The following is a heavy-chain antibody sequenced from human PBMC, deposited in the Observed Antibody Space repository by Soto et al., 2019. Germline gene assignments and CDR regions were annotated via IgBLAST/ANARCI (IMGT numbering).Heavy chain of an antibody. CDR2: IYHSGST. CDR3: AAGGGLPRYY. J-gene: IGHJ4*02. Sequence: QLQLQESGSGLVKPSQTLSLTCAVSGGSISSGGYSWSWIRQPPGKGLEWIGYIYHSGSTYYNPSLRVRVPISVDGSKTQFSLQLSSVSAADTAVYYCAAGGGLPRYYWGQGTLVTVSS. D-gene: IGHD5-12*01. CDR1: GGSISSGGYS. V-gene: IGHV4-30-2*01.